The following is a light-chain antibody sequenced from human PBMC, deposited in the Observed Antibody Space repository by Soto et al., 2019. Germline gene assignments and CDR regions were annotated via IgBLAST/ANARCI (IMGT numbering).Light chain of an antibody. CDR2: KAS. Sequence: IPMSQSASTLSASVAARVTITCRASQSISSWLAWYQQKPGKAPKLLIYKASSLESGVPSRFSGSGSGTEFTLTISSLQPEDFATYYCQQYHRSSITFGQGTRLEIK. CDR1: QSISSW. CDR3: QQYHRSSIT. J-gene: IGKJ5*01. V-gene: IGKV1-5*03.